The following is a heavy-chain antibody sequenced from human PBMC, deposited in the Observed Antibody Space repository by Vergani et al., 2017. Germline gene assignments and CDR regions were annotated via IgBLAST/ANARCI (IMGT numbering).Heavy chain of an antibody. J-gene: IGHJ6*02. CDR1: GGSISSYY. D-gene: IGHD5-18*01. V-gene: IGHV4-34*01. Sequence: QVQLQESGPGLVKPSETLSLTCTVSGGSISSYYWSWIRQPPGKGLEWLGEINHSGSTNYNPSLKSRVTISVDTSKYPFSLKLSSVTAADTAVYYCARGPRIRGYSYGYYYYYYGMDVWGQGTTVTVSS. CDR2: INHSGST. CDR3: ARGPRIRGYSYGYYYYYYGMDV.